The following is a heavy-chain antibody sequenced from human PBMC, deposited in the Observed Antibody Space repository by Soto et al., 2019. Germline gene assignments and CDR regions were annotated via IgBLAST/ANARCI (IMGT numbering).Heavy chain of an antibody. CDR2: IRGSADST. CDR1: GFIFSHYA. Sequence: EVQLVESGGNLVQPGGSLRLSCAASGFIFSHYAMNWVRQAPGKGLEWVSLIRGSADSTFYADSVKGRFTISRDDSTSTLLLQMDNLRAEDTAIYYCAKDWTHLDSWGQGTLVTVSS. V-gene: IGHV3-23*04. CDR3: AKDWTHLDS. J-gene: IGHJ5*02. D-gene: IGHD3-3*01.